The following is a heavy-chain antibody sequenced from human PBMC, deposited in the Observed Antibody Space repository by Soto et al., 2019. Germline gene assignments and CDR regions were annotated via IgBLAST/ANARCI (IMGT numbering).Heavy chain of an antibody. J-gene: IGHJ5*02. Sequence: QVTVKESGPVLVKPTETLTLTCTVSVFSLSNAGLGVSWIRQPPGKALEGLAHIFSNDEKSYSTSLKSRLTISKDTSKSQVVLTMTNMDPVDTATYYCASTYSSSWYWFDPWGQGTLVTVSS. D-gene: IGHD6-13*01. CDR1: VFSLSNAGLG. V-gene: IGHV2-26*04. CDR2: IFSNDEK. CDR3: ASTYSSSWYWFDP.